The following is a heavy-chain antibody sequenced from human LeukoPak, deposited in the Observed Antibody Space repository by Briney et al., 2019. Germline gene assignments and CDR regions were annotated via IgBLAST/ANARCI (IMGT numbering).Heavy chain of an antibody. CDR1: GGSFSGYY. CDR2: INHSGST. D-gene: IGHD3-10*01. V-gene: IGHV4-34*01. Sequence: SETLSLTCAVYGGSFSGYYWSWIRQPPGKGLEWIGEINHSGSTNYNPSLKSRVTISVDTSKDQFSLKLSSVTAADAAVYYCARGRITMVRGGYYYYYMDVWGKGTTVTVSS. J-gene: IGHJ6*03. CDR3: ARGRITMVRGGYYYYYMDV.